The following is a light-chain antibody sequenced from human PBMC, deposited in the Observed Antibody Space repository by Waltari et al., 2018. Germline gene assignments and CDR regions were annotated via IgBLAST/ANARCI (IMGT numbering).Light chain of an antibody. J-gene: IGLJ1*01. CDR3: TSYTSRHSLV. V-gene: IGLV2-14*03. CDR2: DVS. Sequence: QSALTQPASVSGSPGQSITISCTGTSRDVGDYDWVSWYQQHPGKAPKVVIFDVSYRPSGVSKRLSGAKSGNTASLTISGLQAEDEADYYCTSYTSRHSLVFGTGTKVTVL. CDR1: SRDVGDYDW.